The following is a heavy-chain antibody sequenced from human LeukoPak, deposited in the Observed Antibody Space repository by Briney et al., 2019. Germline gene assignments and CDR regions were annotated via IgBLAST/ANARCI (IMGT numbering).Heavy chain of an antibody. V-gene: IGHV3-48*04. J-gene: IGHJ4*02. CDR1: GFTFSSYT. CDR3: TRDGRQLCSDY. CDR2: ITGSSSTI. D-gene: IGHD6-13*01. Sequence: PGGSLRLSCAASGFTFSSYTMNWVRQAPGKGLEWISYITGSSSTIYYADSVKGRFTISRGNAKNSLYLQMNSLRAEDTAVYYCTRDGRQLCSDYWGRGTLITVSS.